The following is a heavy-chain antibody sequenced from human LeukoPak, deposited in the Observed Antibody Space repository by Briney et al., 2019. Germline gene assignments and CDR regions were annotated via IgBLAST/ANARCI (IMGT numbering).Heavy chain of an antibody. CDR1: GFTFSSYS. Sequence: KPGGSLRLSCAASGFTFSSYSMNWVRQAPGKGLEWVSSISSSGSYIYYADSVKGRFSISRGNAKKSLYLQMNSLRAEETAVYYCARGSAPTYYYDNSGYYKDAFDIWGQGTMVTVSS. D-gene: IGHD3-22*01. CDR2: ISSSGSYI. J-gene: IGHJ3*02. V-gene: IGHV3-21*01. CDR3: ARGSAPTYYYDNSGYYKDAFDI.